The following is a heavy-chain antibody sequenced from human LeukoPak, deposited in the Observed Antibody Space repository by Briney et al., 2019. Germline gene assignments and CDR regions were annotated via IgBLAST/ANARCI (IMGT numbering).Heavy chain of an antibody. CDR2: ISWNSGSI. V-gene: IGHV3-9*01. D-gene: IGHD6-6*01. CDR3: AKSYSSSSVTHFDY. J-gene: IGHJ4*02. Sequence: GGSLRLSCAASGFTFGDYAMHWVRQAPGKGLEWVSGISWNSGSIGYADSVKGRFTISRDNAKNSLYLQMNSLRAEDTALYYCAKSYSSSSVTHFDYWGQGTLVTVSS. CDR1: GFTFGDYA.